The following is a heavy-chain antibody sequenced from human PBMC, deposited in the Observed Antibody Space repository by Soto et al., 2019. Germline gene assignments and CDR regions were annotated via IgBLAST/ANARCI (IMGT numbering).Heavy chain of an antibody. CDR3: ASVTLGYYYDSSGYPLYFAF. D-gene: IGHD3-22*01. V-gene: IGHV4-39*01. CDR2: IYYSWNT. Sequence: QLQLQESGPGLVKPSETLSLTCTVSGGSISSSSYSWGWIRQPPGNALEWIGNIYYSWNTNYNPSLKSRVTISVDTSKNQFALKLSSVTAADTALYYWASVTLGYYYDSSGYPLYFAFWGPGNVVTVSS. CDR1: GGSISSSSYS. J-gene: IGHJ4*02.